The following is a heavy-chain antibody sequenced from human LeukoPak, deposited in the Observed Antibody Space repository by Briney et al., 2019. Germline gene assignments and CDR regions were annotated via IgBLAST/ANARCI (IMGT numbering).Heavy chain of an antibody. CDR2: ISGSGGST. Sequence: GGSLRLSCAASGFTFSSYGMSWVRQAPGKGLEWVSAISGSGGSTYYADSVKGRFTISRDNAKNSLFLQMNSLRADDTAMYYCAREPGYSSAWPTYNWFDPWGQGTLVTVSS. CDR1: GFTFSSYG. J-gene: IGHJ5*02. V-gene: IGHV3-23*01. CDR3: AREPGYSSAWPTYNWFDP. D-gene: IGHD6-19*01.